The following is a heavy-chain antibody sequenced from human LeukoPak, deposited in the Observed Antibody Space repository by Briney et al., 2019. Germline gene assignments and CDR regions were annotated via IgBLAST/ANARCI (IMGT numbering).Heavy chain of an antibody. CDR1: GFTFSSYA. V-gene: IGHV3-23*01. CDR3: ARTRYYYDSSGYWV. Sequence: GGSLRLSCAASGFTFSSYAVSWVRQAPGKGLEWVSAISGSGGSTYYADSVKGRFTISRDNAKNTLYLQMNSLRAEDTAVYYCARTRYYYDSSGYWVWGQGTLVTVSS. J-gene: IGHJ4*02. D-gene: IGHD3-22*01. CDR2: ISGSGGST.